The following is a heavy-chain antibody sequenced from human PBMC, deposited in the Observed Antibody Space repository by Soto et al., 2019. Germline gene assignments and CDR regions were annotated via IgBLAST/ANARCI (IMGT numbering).Heavy chain of an antibody. Sequence: GGSLRLSCAASGFTFSSYGMHWVRQAPGKGLEWVAVIWYDGSNKYYADSVKGRFTISRDNSKNTLYLQMNSLRAEDTAVYYCARDFRAAAGIYYYYYMDVWGKGTTVTVSS. V-gene: IGHV3-33*01. D-gene: IGHD6-13*01. J-gene: IGHJ6*03. CDR1: GFTFSSYG. CDR2: IWYDGSNK. CDR3: ARDFRAAAGIYYYYYMDV.